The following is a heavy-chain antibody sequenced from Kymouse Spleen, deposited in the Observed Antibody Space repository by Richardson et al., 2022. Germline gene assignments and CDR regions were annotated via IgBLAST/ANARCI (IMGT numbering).Heavy chain of an antibody. Sequence: QVQLQQWGAGLLKPSETLSLTCAVYGGSFSGYYWSWIRQPPGKGLEWIGEINHSGSTNYNPSLKSRVTISVDTSKNQFSLKLSSVTAADTAVYYCARDEGTPTGDFDYWGQGTLVTVSS. CDR1: GGSFSGYY. V-gene: IGHV4-34*01. CDR3: ARDEGTPTGDFDY. CDR2: INHSGST. D-gene: IGHD7-27*02. J-gene: IGHJ4*02.